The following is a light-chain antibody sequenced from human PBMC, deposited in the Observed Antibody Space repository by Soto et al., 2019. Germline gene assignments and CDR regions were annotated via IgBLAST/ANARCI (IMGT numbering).Light chain of an antibody. Sequence: DIVMTQSPLSLPVTPGEPASISCRSSQSLLHSNGYSYLDWYLQKPGQSPQLLIYLASSRASGAPERFSGSGSGTDFTLKISRVEAEDVGVYYCMQALQTPRTFGQGTKVEIK. CDR1: QSLLHSNGYSY. V-gene: IGKV2-28*01. CDR2: LAS. J-gene: IGKJ1*01. CDR3: MQALQTPRT.